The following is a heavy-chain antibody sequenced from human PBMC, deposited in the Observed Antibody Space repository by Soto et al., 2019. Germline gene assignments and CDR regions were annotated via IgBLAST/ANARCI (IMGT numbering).Heavy chain of an antibody. Sequence: GWALRLACAASGFTFSSYWMQWVRQATGKRLVWVSHINSGGSHTTYADCAKCRFTISRDNAKNTLYLQMNSLRAEVTAVYYCARDPLGGIMDVWVQGTTVTVSS. CDR3: ARDPLGGIMDV. CDR2: INSGGSHT. J-gene: IGHJ6*01. D-gene: IGHD3-16*01. V-gene: IGHV3-74*01. CDR1: GFTFSSYW.